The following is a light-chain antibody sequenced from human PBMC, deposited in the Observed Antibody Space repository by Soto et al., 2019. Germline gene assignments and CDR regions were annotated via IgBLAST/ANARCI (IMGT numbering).Light chain of an antibody. CDR2: EGN. J-gene: IGLJ3*02. CDR1: SSDVGNYKF. Sequence: QSALTQPASVSGSPGQSIALSCTGSSSDVGNYKFVSWYQQQPAKAPKLMIYEGNKRPSGVSNRFSGSQSGNTASLTISGLQAEDEADYYCCSSAGTFTWVFGGGTKLTVL. V-gene: IGLV2-23*01. CDR3: CSSAGTFTWV.